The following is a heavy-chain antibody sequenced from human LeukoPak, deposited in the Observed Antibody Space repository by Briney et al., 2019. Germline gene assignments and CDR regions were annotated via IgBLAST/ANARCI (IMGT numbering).Heavy chain of an antibody. V-gene: IGHV3-74*01. D-gene: IGHD3-3*01. CDR1: GFSFSSYC. J-gene: IGHJ5*02. CDR3: VGSGYYPNWFDP. CDR2: INSDGSST. Sequence: GGSLRLSCAASGFSFSSYCMHWVRQAPGKGLVWVSRINSDGSSTSYADSVKGRFTISRDNAKNTLYLQMNSLRAEDTAVYYCVGSGYYPNWFDPWGQGTLVTVSS.